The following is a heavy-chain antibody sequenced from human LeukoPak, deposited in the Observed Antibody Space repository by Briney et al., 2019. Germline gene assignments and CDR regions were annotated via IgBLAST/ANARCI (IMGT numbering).Heavy chain of an antibody. J-gene: IGHJ5*02. CDR3: ARDPSRGVVPAAMSRGYWFDP. CDR1: GYTFSSSY. D-gene: IGHD2-2*01. Sequence: GASVKVSCKASGYTFSSSYIHWVRQAPGQGLEWMGIINPSGGSTNYAQKFQGRLTMTRDTSTSTVYMDLSSLRSEDTAVYYCARDPSRGVVPAAMSRGYWFDPWGQGTLVTVSS. V-gene: IGHV1-46*01. CDR2: INPSGGST.